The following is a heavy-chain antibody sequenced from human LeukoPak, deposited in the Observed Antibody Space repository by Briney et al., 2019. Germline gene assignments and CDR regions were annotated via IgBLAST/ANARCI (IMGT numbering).Heavy chain of an antibody. CDR3: ARPRRQLVRRPFDI. V-gene: IGHV4-59*12. D-gene: IGHD6-13*01. J-gene: IGHJ3*02. CDR1: GGSISSYY. Sequence: SETLSLTCTVSGGSISSYYWSWIRQPPGKGLEWIGYIYYSGSANYNPSLKSRVTISVDTSKNQFSLKLSSVTAADTAVYYCARPRRQLVRRPFDIWGQGTMVTVSS. CDR2: IYYSGSA.